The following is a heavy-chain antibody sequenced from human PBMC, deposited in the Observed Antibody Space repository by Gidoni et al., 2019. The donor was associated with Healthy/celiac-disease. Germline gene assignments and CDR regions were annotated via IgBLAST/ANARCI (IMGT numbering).Heavy chain of an antibody. CDR3: ARGYCSSTSCYVGWFDP. V-gene: IGHV4-30-4*01. CDR2: IYYSGST. D-gene: IGHD2-2*01. J-gene: IGHJ5*02. Sequence: QVQLQESGPGLVKPSQTLSLTCTVSGGSISSGDYYWSWIRQPPGKGLEWIGYIYYSGSTYYNPSLKSRVTISVDTSKNQFSLKLSSVTAADTAVYYCARGYCSSTSCYVGWFDPWGQGTLVTVSS. CDR1: GGSISSGDYY.